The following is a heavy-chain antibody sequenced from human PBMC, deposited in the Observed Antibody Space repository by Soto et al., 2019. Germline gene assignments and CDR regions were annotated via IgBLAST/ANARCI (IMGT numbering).Heavy chain of an antibody. CDR3: AVGTSMIVVGREENSFDY. CDR1: GYTFTSYG. J-gene: IGHJ4*02. Sequence: QVQLVQSGAEVKKPGASVKVSCKASGYTFTSYGISWVRQAPGQGLEWMGWISAYNANTNYAQKLQGRVTMTTDTSTSTAYMELRSLRSDDTAVYYCAVGTSMIVVGREENSFDYWGQGTLVTVSS. CDR2: ISAYNANT. D-gene: IGHD3-22*01. V-gene: IGHV1-18*01.